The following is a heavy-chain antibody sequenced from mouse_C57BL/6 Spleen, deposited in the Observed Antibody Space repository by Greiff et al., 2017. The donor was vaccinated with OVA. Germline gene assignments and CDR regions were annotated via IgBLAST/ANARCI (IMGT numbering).Heavy chain of an antibody. CDR3: TRDVPYYYGSSYGYFDV. V-gene: IGHV1-15*01. D-gene: IGHD1-1*01. J-gene: IGHJ1*03. Sequence: QVHVKQSGAELVRPGASVTLSCKASGYTFTDYEMHWVKQTPVHGLEWIGAIDPETGGTAYNQKFKGKAILTADKSSSTAYMELRSLTSEDSAVYYCTRDVPYYYGSSYGYFDVWGTGTTVTVSS. CDR2: IDPETGGT. CDR1: GYTFTDYE.